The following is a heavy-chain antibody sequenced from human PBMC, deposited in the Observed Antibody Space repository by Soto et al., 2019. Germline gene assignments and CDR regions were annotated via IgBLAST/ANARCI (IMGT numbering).Heavy chain of an antibody. J-gene: IGHJ6*02. CDR1: GGTFSSYA. D-gene: IGHD3-3*01. Sequence: GASVKVSCKASGGTFSSYAISWVRQAPGQGLEWMGGIIPIFGTANYAQKFQGRVTITADESTSTAYMELSSLRSEDTAVYYCARIRRDYDFWSGPQPCGMDVWGQGSRVTVSS. CDR3: ARIRRDYDFWSGPQPCGMDV. CDR2: IIPIFGTA. V-gene: IGHV1-69*13.